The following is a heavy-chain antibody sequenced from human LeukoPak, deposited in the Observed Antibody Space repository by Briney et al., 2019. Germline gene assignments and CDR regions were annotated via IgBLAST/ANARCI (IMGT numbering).Heavy chain of an antibody. J-gene: IGHJ4*02. V-gene: IGHV2-70*04. Sequence: SGPALVKTTQTLTLTCTFSGFSLSTSGMRVTWIRQTPGKALEWLARIDWNDDKFYSTSLKTRLTISKDTSKSQVVLTMTNVDPVDTGTYYCARMGGNYQFDSWGQGTLVTVSS. D-gene: IGHD1-26*01. CDR3: ARMGGNYQFDS. CDR2: IDWNDDK. CDR1: GFSLSTSGMR.